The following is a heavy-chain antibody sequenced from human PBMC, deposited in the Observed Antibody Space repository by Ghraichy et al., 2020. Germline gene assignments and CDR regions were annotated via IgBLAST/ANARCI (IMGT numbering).Heavy chain of an antibody. CDR3: ARERVNYGDYPEWYVDL. CDR2: INHSGST. CDR1: GGSFSGYY. J-gene: IGHJ2*01. Sequence: SETLSLTCAVYGGSFSGYYWSWIRQPPGKGLEWIGEINHSGSTNYNPSLKSRVTISVDTSKNQFSLKLSSVTAADTAVYYCARERVNYGDYPEWYVDLSCRNTLFAFSS. V-gene: IGHV4-34*01. D-gene: IGHD4-17*01.